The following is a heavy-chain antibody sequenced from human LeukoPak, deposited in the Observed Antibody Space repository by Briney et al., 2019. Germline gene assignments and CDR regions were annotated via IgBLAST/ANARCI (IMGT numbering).Heavy chain of an antibody. Sequence: ASVKVSCKASGYTFTGYYMHWVRQAPGQGLEWMGWINPNSGGTNYARKFRGRVTMTRDTSISTAYMELSRLRSDDTAVYYCAKESHGYSYGSLFQYWGQGTLVTVSS. CDR1: GYTFTGYY. D-gene: IGHD5-18*01. V-gene: IGHV1-2*02. J-gene: IGHJ1*01. CDR2: INPNSGGT. CDR3: AKESHGYSYGSLFQY.